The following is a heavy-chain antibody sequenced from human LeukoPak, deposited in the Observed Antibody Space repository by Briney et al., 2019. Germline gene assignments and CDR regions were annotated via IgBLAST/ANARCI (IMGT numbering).Heavy chain of an antibody. CDR1: GGTFSSYA. V-gene: IGHV1-69*13. J-gene: IGHJ4*02. CDR2: IIPIFGPA. Sequence: SVKVSCKASGGTFSSYAISWVRQAPGQGLEWMGGIIPIFGPANYAQKFQGRVTITADESTSTAYMELSSLRSEDTAVYYCAREYSTNGVCYRAFDYWGQGTLVTVSS. CDR3: AREYSTNGVCYRAFDY. D-gene: IGHD2-8*01.